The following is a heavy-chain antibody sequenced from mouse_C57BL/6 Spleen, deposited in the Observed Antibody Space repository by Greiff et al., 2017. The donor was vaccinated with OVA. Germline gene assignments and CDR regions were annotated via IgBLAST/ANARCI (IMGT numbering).Heavy chain of an antibody. Sequence: VQLKESGPELVKPGASVKISCKASGYSFTGYYMNWEKQSPEKSLEWIGEINPSTGGTTYNQKFKAKATLTVDKSSSTAYMQLKSLTSEDSAVYYCARNYGSSRPFAYWGQGTLVTVSA. V-gene: IGHV1-42*01. CDR2: INPSTGGT. J-gene: IGHJ3*01. CDR1: GYSFTGYY. D-gene: IGHD1-1*01. CDR3: ARNYGSSRPFAY.